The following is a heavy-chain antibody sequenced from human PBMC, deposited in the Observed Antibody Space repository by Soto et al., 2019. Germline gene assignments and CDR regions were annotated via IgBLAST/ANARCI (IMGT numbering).Heavy chain of an antibody. J-gene: IGHJ6*02. V-gene: IGHV4-59*01. D-gene: IGHD6-19*01. CDR3: ARTVGVAGNYGMDV. Sequence: SETLSLTCAVYGGSFSGYYWSWIRQPPGKGLEWIGYIYYSGSTNYNPSLKSRVTISVDTSKNQFSLKLSSVTAADTAVYYCARTVGVAGNYGMDVWGQGATVTVSS. CDR1: GGSFSGYY. CDR2: IYYSGST.